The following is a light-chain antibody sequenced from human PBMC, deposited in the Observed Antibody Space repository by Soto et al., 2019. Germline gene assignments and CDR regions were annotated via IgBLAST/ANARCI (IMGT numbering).Light chain of an antibody. CDR1: SSVIGGYNY. Sequence: QSALTQPASVSGSPGQSITISCTGTSSVIGGYNYVSWYQQHPGKAPKLMIYDVSNRPSGVSNRFSGSKSGNTASLTISGLQAEDEADYYCSSYTTSSTPCIFGGGTKLTVL. V-gene: IGLV2-14*01. CDR3: SSYTTSSTPCI. J-gene: IGLJ2*01. CDR2: DVS.